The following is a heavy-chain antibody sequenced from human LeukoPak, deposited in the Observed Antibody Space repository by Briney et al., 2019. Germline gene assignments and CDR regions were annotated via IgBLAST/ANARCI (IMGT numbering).Heavy chain of an antibody. CDR3: ARDRRYSSGWYKDY. CDR2: IYHSGST. V-gene: IGHV4-34*01. Sequence: SETLSLTCAVYGGSFSGYYWSWIRQPPGKGLEWIGSIYHSGSTYYNPSLKSRVTISVDTSKNQFSLKLSSVTAADTAVYYCARDRRYSSGWYKDYWGQGTLVTVSS. D-gene: IGHD6-19*01. CDR1: GGSFSGYY. J-gene: IGHJ4*02.